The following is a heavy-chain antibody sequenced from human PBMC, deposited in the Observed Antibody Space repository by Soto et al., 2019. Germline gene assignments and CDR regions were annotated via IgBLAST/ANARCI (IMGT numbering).Heavy chain of an antibody. CDR3: ARDRVEMAYYFDY. CDR2: INAGNGNT. CDR1: GYTFTSYA. Sequence: ASGKVSCKASGYTFTSYAMHWVRQAPGQRLEWMGWINAGNGNTKYSQKFQGRVTITRDTSASTAYMELSSLRSEDTAVYYCARDRVEMAYYFDYWGQGTLATFSS. J-gene: IGHJ4*02. V-gene: IGHV1-3*01. D-gene: IGHD2-15*01.